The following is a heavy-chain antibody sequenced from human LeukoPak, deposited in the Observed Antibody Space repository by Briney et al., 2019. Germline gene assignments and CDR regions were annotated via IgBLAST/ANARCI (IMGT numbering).Heavy chain of an antibody. Sequence: SETLSLTCAVYGGSFSGYYWCWIRQPPGKGLEWIGEINHSGSTNYNPSLKSRVTISVDTSKNQFSPKLSSVTAADTAVYYCARSGYSYGLDYWGQGTLVTVSS. V-gene: IGHV4-34*01. CDR3: ARSGYSYGLDY. J-gene: IGHJ4*02. CDR2: INHSGST. D-gene: IGHD5-18*01. CDR1: GGSFSGYY.